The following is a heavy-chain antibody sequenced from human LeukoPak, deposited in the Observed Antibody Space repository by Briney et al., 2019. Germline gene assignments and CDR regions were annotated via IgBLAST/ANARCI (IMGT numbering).Heavy chain of an antibody. J-gene: IGHJ4*02. D-gene: IGHD6-19*01. CDR2: INPNSGGT. Sequence: ASVKVSCKASGYTFTSYAMHWVRQAPGQRLEWMGWINPNSGGTNYAQKFQGRVTMTRDTSISTAYMELSRLRSDDTAVYYCARVGYSSGWYPKTSLDYWGQGTLVTVSS. V-gene: IGHV1-2*02. CDR1: GYTFTSYA. CDR3: ARVGYSSGWYPKTSLDY.